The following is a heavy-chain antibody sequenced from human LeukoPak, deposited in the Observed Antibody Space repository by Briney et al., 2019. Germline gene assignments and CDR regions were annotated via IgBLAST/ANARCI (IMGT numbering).Heavy chain of an antibody. Sequence: SETLSLTCTVSGGSISSSSHYWGWIRQPPRMGLEWNGFIYYSGSTYYNPSLNSRFTVSLDTSKNQFSLTVTSVTAADTAVSYCARRYYSGGRCYYFDSWGQGTLVTVSS. CDR3: ARRYYSGGRCYYFDS. CDR2: IYYSGST. J-gene: IGHJ4*02. D-gene: IGHD2-15*01. V-gene: IGHV4-39*01. CDR1: GGSISSSSHY.